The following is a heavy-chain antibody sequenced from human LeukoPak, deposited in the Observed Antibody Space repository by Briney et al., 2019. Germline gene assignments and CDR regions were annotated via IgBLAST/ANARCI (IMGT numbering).Heavy chain of an antibody. D-gene: IGHD2-15*01. V-gene: IGHV4-59*01. Sequence: SSETLSPTCTVSGGSISSYYWSWIRQPPGKGLEWIGYIYYSGSTNYNPSLKSRVTISVDTSKNQFSLKLSSVTAADTAVYYCARDKRYCSGGSCYSYGMDVWGQGTTVTVSS. CDR2: IYYSGST. J-gene: IGHJ6*02. CDR1: GGSISSYY. CDR3: ARDKRYCSGGSCYSYGMDV.